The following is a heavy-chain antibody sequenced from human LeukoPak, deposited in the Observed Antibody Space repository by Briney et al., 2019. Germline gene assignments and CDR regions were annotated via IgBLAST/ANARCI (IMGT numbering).Heavy chain of an antibody. CDR1: GGSFSGYY. J-gene: IGHJ4*02. CDR3: ASRAGGNTAGVV. V-gene: IGHV4-34*01. D-gene: IGHD4-23*01. Sequence: KPSETLSLTCAVYGGSFSGYYWSWIRQPPGKGLEWIGEINHSGSTNYNPSLKSRVTISVDTSKNQFSLKLSSVTAADTAVYYCASRAGGNTAGVVWGQGTLVTVSS. CDR2: INHSGST.